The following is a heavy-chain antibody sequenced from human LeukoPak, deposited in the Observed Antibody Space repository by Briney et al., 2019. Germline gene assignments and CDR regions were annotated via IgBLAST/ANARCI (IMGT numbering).Heavy chain of an antibody. CDR3: AKRVQGNTGPFHC. CDR1: GSTFSGYA. Sequence: GGSLRLSCAASGSTFSGYAMSWVRQARGKGVEWVSGISGRGDNTYYADSVKGRFTISRDNSKNTLRLQMNSLRDEDTAVYYCAKRVQGNTGPFHCWGQGTLASVSS. V-gene: IGHV3-23*01. J-gene: IGHJ4*02. D-gene: IGHD4-23*01. CDR2: ISGRGDNT.